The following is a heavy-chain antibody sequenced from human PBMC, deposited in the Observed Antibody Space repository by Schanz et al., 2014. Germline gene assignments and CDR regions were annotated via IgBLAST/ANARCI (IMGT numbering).Heavy chain of an antibody. Sequence: QLQLQESGPGLVKPSETLSLTCTVSGGSISSYYWSWIRQPPGKGLEWIGYIYSSGIPTYNPSLKSRVSLTAESTKNQFSLKLTSVTAGDAAVYYCARGGSAMVRGVMTASYWFFDLWGRGTLVTVSP. CDR1: GGSISSYY. V-gene: IGHV4-59*08. CDR2: IYSSGIP. CDR3: ARGGSAMVRGVMTASYWFFDL. D-gene: IGHD3-10*01. J-gene: IGHJ2*01.